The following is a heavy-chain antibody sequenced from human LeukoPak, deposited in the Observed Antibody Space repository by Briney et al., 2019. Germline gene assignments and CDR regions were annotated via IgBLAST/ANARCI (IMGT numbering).Heavy chain of an antibody. Sequence: GESLKISCKGSENSFTSYLIGWGRQMPGKGLEWMGIIYPGDPNTRYSASFQGQVTISADKTISTTYLQWSRLKASDTAMYYCARRETKGPYYFDFWGQGTLVTVSS. CDR2: IYPGDPNT. V-gene: IGHV5-51*01. CDR3: ARRETKGPYYFDF. D-gene: IGHD5-24*01. CDR1: ENSFTSYL. J-gene: IGHJ4*02.